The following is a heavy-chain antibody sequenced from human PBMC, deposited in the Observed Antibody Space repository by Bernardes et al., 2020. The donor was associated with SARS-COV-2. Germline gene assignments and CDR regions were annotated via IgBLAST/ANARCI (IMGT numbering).Heavy chain of an antibody. CDR3: ARAIYVIKAGALHYFDY. D-gene: IGHD1-26*01. J-gene: IGHJ4*02. Sequence: SETLSLTCAVYGEAFSGYYWSWIRQSPGKGLEWIGSIHYRGNTYYSPSLESRATMSIDTSKNQFSLRLDSVTAADTAVYSCARAIYVIKAGALHYFDYWGQGAPVIVSS. CDR1: GEAFSGYY. V-gene: IGHV4-34*01. CDR2: IHYRGNT.